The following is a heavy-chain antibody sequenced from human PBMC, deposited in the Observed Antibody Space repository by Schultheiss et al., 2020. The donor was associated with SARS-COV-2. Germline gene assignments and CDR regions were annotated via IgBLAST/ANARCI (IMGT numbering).Heavy chain of an antibody. CDR3: TTGGVWSRSNFDY. J-gene: IGHJ4*02. Sequence: GGSLRLSCTASGFTFGDYAMSWFRQAPGKGLEWVGFIRSKAYGGTTEYAASVKGRFTISRDDSKSIAYLQMNSLKTEDTAVYYCTTGGVWSRSNFDYWGQGTLVTVSS. CDR2: IRSKAYGGTT. V-gene: IGHV3-49*03. D-gene: IGHD3-10*01. CDR1: GFTFGDYA.